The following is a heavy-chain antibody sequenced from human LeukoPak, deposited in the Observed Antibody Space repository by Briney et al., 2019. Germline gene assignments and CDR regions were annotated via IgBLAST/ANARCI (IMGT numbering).Heavy chain of an antibody. D-gene: IGHD6-13*01. J-gene: IGHJ4*02. CDR3: ARGPSSNWSGLDF. V-gene: IGHV3-74*01. CDR2: ISPTGSTT. CDR1: GFSFSGHW. Sequence: GGSLRLSCAASGFSFSGHWMHWARQLPGKGLVWVSRISPTGSTTSYADSVKGRFTVSRDNAKNTLYLQVNNLRAEGTAVNYCARGPSSNWSGLDFWGQGTLLTVSS.